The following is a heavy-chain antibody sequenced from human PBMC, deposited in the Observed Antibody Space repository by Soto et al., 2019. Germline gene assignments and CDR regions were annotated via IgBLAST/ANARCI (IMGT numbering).Heavy chain of an antibody. CDR3: TKLWGYYFES. Sequence: LRLSCTASGFSVNDNYMAWVRQAPGKSPEWVAVIFTRGTAHYADSVTGRFTFSRDNSKRTLNLQLNNLRAEDTAVYYCTKLWGYYFESWGQGTLVTVSS. J-gene: IGHJ4*02. CDR2: IFTRGTA. D-gene: IGHD3-22*01. V-gene: IGHV3-53*01. CDR1: GFSVNDNY.